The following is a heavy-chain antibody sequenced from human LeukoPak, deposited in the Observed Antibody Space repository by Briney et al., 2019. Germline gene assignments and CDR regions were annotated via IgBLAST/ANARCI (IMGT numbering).Heavy chain of an antibody. CDR2: IHRSGSP. CDR3: AREILGGFNPGAY. Sequence: SETLSLTCTVSLDSTTSNFWSWVRQPPGKGLEWIGEIHRSGSPNYNPSLQSRVTISIDRSRNQIALELSAVTAADTAVYYCAREILGGFNPGAYWGQGTLVTVSS. V-gene: IGHV4-4*02. J-gene: IGHJ4*02. CDR1: LDSTTSNF. D-gene: IGHD1-14*01.